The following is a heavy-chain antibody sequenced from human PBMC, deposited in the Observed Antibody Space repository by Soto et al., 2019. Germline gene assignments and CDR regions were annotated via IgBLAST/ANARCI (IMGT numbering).Heavy chain of an antibody. CDR3: ARGSGYYYWDDY. Sequence: QVQLVQSGPEEKKPGASVKVSCQASRYTFTSYAINWVREPHGHSLEWMGWINTGNGNTKYSHKFHRRVTITRDTSASAAYMEMSSLMSEDTAVYYCARGSGYYYWDDYWGQGTLVTVSS. CDR1: RYTFTSYA. D-gene: IGHD3-22*01. J-gene: IGHJ4*02. CDR2: INTGNGNT. V-gene: IGHV1-3*04.